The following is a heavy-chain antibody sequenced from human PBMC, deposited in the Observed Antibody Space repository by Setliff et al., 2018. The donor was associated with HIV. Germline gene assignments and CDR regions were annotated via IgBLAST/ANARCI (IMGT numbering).Heavy chain of an antibody. CDR2: MNPNSGGT. V-gene: IGHV1-8*03. CDR3: ARDHGNGRAYNFWSGYYSFDY. D-gene: IGHD3-3*01. Sequence: ASVKVSCKASGYTFTSYDINWVRQVTGQGLEWMGWMNPNSGGTNYAQKFQGRVTITRDTSATTAYMELSSLRSEDTAVYYCARDHGNGRAYNFWSGYYSFDYWGRGTLVTVSS. CDR1: GYTFTSYD. J-gene: IGHJ4*02.